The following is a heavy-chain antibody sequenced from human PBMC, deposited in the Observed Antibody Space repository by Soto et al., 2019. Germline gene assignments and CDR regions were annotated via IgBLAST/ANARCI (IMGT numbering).Heavy chain of an antibody. Sequence: SETLSLTCAVSGGSISSSNWWSWVRQPPGKGLERIGEIYHSGSTNYNPSLKSRVTISVDKSKNQFSLKLSSVTAADTAVYYCARRTGGRGYCSSNRCPTGRFDAFDIWGQGTMVTVSS. D-gene: IGHD2-2*01. CDR3: ARRTGGRGYCSSNRCPTGRFDAFDI. V-gene: IGHV4-4*02. J-gene: IGHJ3*02. CDR2: IYHSGST. CDR1: GGSISSSNW.